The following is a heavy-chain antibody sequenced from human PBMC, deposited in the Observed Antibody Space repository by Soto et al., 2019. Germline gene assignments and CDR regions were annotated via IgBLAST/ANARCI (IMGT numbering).Heavy chain of an antibody. J-gene: IGHJ5*02. Sequence: EVQLVESGGGLVQPGGPLSLSCAASGLTLGSFSWTWVRQAPGKGLEWVSYISSSSSTIYYADSVKGRFTISRDNAKNSLYLQMNSLRDEDTAVYYCAREGGNLNWFDPWGQGTLVTVSS. CDR1: GLTLGSFS. V-gene: IGHV3-48*02. CDR2: ISSSSSTI. CDR3: AREGGNLNWFDP. D-gene: IGHD1-26*01.